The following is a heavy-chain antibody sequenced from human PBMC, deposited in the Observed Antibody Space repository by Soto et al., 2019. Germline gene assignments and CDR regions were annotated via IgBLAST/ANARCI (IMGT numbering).Heavy chain of an antibody. CDR2: IYYSGST. CDR3: ARRWGTTFDY. Sequence: QVQLQESGPGLVKPSETLSLTCTVSGGSISSYYWSWIRQPPGKGLEWIGYIYYSGSTNYNPSLKCRVPISVDTSKNPFSLKLSSVTAADTAVYYCARRWGTTFDYWGQGTLVTVSS. J-gene: IGHJ4*02. V-gene: IGHV4-59*08. D-gene: IGHD3-16*01. CDR1: GGSISSYY.